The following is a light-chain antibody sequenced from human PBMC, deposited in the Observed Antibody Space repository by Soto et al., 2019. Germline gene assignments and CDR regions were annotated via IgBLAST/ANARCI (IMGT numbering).Light chain of an antibody. CDR3: LQDYSYPYT. J-gene: IGKJ2*01. CDR2: AAS. V-gene: IGKV1-6*01. Sequence: AIQMTQSPSSLSASVGDRVTITCRASQGIRNDLGWYQQKPGKAPNLLIYAASSLLSGVPSRFSGSGSDTDFTLTISSLQPEDFATYYCLQDYSYPYTFGQGTKVEI. CDR1: QGIRND.